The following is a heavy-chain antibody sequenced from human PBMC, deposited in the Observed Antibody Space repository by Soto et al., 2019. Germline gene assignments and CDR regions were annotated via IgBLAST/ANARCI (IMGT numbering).Heavy chain of an antibody. CDR3: ARDRSSGWFDP. Sequence: KTSETLSLTCTVSGGSISSGDYYWSWIRQPPGKGLEWIGYIYYSGSTYYNPSLKSRVTTSVDTSKNQFSLKLSSVTAADTAVYYCARDRSSGWFDPWGQGTLVTVSS. J-gene: IGHJ5*02. CDR2: IYYSGST. V-gene: IGHV4-30-4*01. CDR1: GGSISSGDYY.